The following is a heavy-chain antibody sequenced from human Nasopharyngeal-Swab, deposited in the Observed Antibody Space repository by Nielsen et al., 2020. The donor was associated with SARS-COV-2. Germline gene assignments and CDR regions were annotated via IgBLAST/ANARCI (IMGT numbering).Heavy chain of an antibody. J-gene: IGHJ3*01. CDR1: GFALTTRGVG. CDR3: ARRRPTSDAFDV. CDR2: IYWDDDK. Sequence: SGPTLVKPTQTFTLTCPFSGFALTTRGVGVGWIRQHPGKALEWPDLIYWDDDKRYSPSLKRRLTITKDTSKSQVVLTRSNMDPVDTGTYYCARRRPTSDAFDVWGQGTMVTVSS. V-gene: IGHV2-5*02.